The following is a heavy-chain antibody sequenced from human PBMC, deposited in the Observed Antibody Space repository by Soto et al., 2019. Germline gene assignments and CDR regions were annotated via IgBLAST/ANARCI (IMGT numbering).Heavy chain of an antibody. CDR2: IYHSGST. V-gene: IGHV4-4*02. CDR1: ASSISSSNG. Sequence: SETLSLTCAFSASSISSSNGLISFLQPPGKGLEWIGEIYHSGSTNYNPSLKSRITISVDKSNNLFSLKLISVTAADTAVYFCARGIHSTGLKFDDWGQGTLVT. CDR3: ARGIHSTGLKFDD. J-gene: IGHJ4*02. D-gene: IGHD6-19*01.